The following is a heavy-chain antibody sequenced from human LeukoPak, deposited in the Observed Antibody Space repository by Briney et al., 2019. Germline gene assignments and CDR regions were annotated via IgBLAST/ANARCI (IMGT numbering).Heavy chain of an antibody. CDR2: IYTSGST. V-gene: IGHV4-4*07. Sequence: SETLSLTCTVSGGSISSYYWSWIRQPAGKGLEWIGRIYTSGSTYYNPSLKSRVTISVDTSKNQFSLKLSSVTAADTAVYYCARGGSIVGATTNFDYWGQGTLVTVSS. D-gene: IGHD1-26*01. J-gene: IGHJ4*02. CDR1: GGSISSYY. CDR3: ARGGSIVGATTNFDY.